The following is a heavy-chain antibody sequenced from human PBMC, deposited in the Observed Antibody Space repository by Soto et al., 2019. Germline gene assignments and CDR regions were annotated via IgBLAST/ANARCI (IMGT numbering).Heavy chain of an antibody. V-gene: IGHV3-23*01. CDR1: GFTFSSYA. CDR3: AKEGTGTRAAAQKHFDY. D-gene: IGHD6-13*01. J-gene: IGHJ4*02. Sequence: GGSLRLSCAASGFTFSSYAMSWVRQAPGKGLEWVSAISGSGGSTYYADSVKGRFTISRDNSKNTLYLQMNSLRAEDTAVYYCAKEGTGTRAAAQKHFDYWGQGTLVTVSS. CDR2: ISGSGGST.